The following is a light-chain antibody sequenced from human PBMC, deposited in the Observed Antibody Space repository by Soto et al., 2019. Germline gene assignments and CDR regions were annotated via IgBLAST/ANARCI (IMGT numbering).Light chain of an antibody. CDR3: QQYENYWT. CDR1: QSVSSSC. J-gene: IGKJ1*01. V-gene: IGKV3-20*01. CDR2: GAS. Sequence: EIVLTQSPGTLSLSPGERATLSCRASQSVSSSCLAWYQQKPGQAPRLLIYGASTRATGIPARFSGSGSGTEFTLTISSLQPEDFGIYYCQQYENYWTFGQGTKVDIK.